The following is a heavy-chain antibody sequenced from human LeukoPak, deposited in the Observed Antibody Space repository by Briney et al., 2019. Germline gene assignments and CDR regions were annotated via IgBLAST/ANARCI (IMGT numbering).Heavy chain of an antibody. CDR2: ISAYNGNT. V-gene: IGHV1-18*04. J-gene: IGHJ4*02. CDR1: GYTFTSYG. D-gene: IGHD3-9*01. Sequence: ASVKVSCKASGYTFTSYGISWVRQAPGQGLEWMGWISAYNGNTNYAQKLQGRVTMTTDTSTSTAYMELRSLRSDDAAVYYCARRYYDILTGYYDYWGQGTLVTVSS. CDR3: ARRYYDILTGYYDY.